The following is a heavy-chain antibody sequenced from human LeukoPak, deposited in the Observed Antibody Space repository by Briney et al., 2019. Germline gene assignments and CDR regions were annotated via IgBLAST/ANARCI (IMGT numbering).Heavy chain of an antibody. CDR3: ARADYYDSSGYYYYYYMDV. D-gene: IGHD3-22*01. CDR1: GGTFSSYA. V-gene: IGHV1-69*06. J-gene: IGHJ6*03. Sequence: ASVKVSCKASGGTFSSYAISWVRQAPGQGLEWMEGIIPIFGTANYAQKFQGRVTITADKSTSTAYMELSSLRSEDTAVYYCARADYYDSSGYYYYYYMDVWGKGTTVTVSS. CDR2: IIPIFGTA.